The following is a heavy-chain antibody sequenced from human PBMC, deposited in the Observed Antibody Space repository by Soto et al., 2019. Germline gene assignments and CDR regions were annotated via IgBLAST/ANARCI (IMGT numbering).Heavy chain of an antibody. J-gene: IGHJ6*02. CDR3: ARDQADSSSPRPLTVYYYYGMDV. CDR1: GYTFTSYA. D-gene: IGHD6-13*01. V-gene: IGHV1-3*01. Sequence: ASVEVSCKASGYTFTSYAMHWVLQAPGQRLEWMGWINAGNGNTKYSQKFQGRVTITRDTSASTAYMELSSLRSEDTAVYYCARDQADSSSPRPLTVYYYYGMDVWGQGTTVTVSS. CDR2: INAGNGNT.